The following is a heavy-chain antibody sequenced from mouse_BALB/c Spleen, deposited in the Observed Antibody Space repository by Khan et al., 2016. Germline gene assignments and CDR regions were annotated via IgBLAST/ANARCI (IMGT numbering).Heavy chain of an antibody. Sequence: EVELVESGGGFVQPGGSLELSCAASGFTFTTYAMSWVRQTPDKRLELVATINSDGSSTYYADTVKGRFTISRDTAKNTLYLQMSRLKSEDTVMYYCARVRHTMDYWGRGTSVTVSS. V-gene: IGHV5-6-3*01. D-gene: IGHD2-14*01. J-gene: IGHJ4*01. CDR3: ARVRHTMDY. CDR2: INSDGSST. CDR1: GFTFTTYA.